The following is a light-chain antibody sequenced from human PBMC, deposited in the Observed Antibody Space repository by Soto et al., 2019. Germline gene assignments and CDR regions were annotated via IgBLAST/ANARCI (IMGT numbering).Light chain of an antibody. Sequence: QPVLTQPPSMSGAPGQRVAISCTGSSSNIGADYDVHWYQHVPGRAPKLLIYGNTNRPSGVPDRFSASRSGTSASLAITGLQAEDEADYYCHSYDSSLTGWVFGTGTKVTVL. V-gene: IGLV1-40*01. CDR3: HSYDSSLTGWV. CDR1: SSNIGADYD. CDR2: GNT. J-gene: IGLJ1*01.